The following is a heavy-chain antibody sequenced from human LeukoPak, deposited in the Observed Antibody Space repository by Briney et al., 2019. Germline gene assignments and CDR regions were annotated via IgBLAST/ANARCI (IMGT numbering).Heavy chain of an antibody. CDR3: ARTNYYYGSEGIDY. J-gene: IGHJ4*02. Sequence: SETLSLTCTVSGGSISSYYWSWIRQPPGKGLEWIGYIYYSGSTNYNPSPKSRVTISVDTSKNQFSLKLSSVTAADTAVYYCARTNYYYGSEGIDYWGQGTLVTVSS. CDR1: GGSISSYY. D-gene: IGHD3-10*01. CDR2: IYYSGST. V-gene: IGHV4-59*01.